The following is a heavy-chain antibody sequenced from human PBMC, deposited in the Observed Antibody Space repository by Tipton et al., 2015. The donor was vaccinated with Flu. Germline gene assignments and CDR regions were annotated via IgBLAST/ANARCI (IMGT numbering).Heavy chain of an antibody. J-gene: IGHJ6*02. CDR2: IYYSGST. CDR1: GGSISSYY. CDR3: AREFNYGMDV. V-gene: IGHV4-59*01. Sequence: TLSLTCTVSGGSISSYYWSWIRQPPGKGLEWIGYIYYSGSTNYNPSLKSRVTISVDTSKNQFSLMLSSVTAADTAVYYCAREFNYGMDVWGQGTTVTVSS.